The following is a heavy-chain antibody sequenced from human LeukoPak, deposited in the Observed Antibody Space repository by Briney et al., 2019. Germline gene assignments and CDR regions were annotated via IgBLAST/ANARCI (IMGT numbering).Heavy chain of an antibody. V-gene: IGHV1-3*01. D-gene: IGHD2-15*01. CDR3: ARERWHCRVNCYSVYYYVLDV. Sequence: ASVKVSCKGSGYTFTNYAVHWVRQAPGQRLEWLGWINPGNGDTKYSQNFQGRVTVTSDTSAATAYVELNSLTSEDTAVYYCARERWHCRVNCYSVYYYVLDVWGQGTTVTVSS. CDR1: GYTFTNYA. J-gene: IGHJ6*02. CDR2: INPGNGDT.